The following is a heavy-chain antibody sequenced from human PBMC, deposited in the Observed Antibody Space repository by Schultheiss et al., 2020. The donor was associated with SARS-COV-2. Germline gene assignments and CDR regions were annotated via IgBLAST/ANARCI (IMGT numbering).Heavy chain of an antibody. CDR1: GYTFTGYY. CDR3: ARGEVLGNHNWFDP. V-gene: IGHV1-18*04. D-gene: IGHD7-27*01. J-gene: IGHJ5*02. CDR2: ISAYNGNT. Sequence: ASVKVSCKASGYTFTGYYMHWVRQAPGQGLEWMGWISAYNGNTNYAQKLQGRVTITADKSTSTAYMELSSLRSEDTAVYYCARGEVLGNHNWFDPWGQGTLVTVSS.